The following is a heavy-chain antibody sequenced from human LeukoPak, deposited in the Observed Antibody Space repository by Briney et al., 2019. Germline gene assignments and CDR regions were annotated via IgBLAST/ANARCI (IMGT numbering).Heavy chain of an antibody. J-gene: IGHJ6*03. CDR1: GGSFSTYT. CDR2: IMPMFGAP. V-gene: IGHV1-69*05. CDR3: ARVDRYYFYLDV. Sequence: ASVKVSCKASGGSFSTYTISWVRQAPGQGREWMGGIMPMFGAPSYAQKFQGRVTVTTDESTSTAYMEMRSLRFEDTAIYYCARVDRYYFYLDVWGKGTTVTVSS.